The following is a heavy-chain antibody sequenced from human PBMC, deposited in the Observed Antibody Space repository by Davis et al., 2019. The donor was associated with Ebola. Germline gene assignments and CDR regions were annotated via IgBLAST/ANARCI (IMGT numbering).Heavy chain of an antibody. CDR3: ARALRVRVGIDY. CDR1: GFTFSDYY. Sequence: GESLKIPCAAPGFTFSDYYMSWIRQAPGKGLEWVSYISSSGSTIYYADSVKGRLTISRDNAKNSLYLQMNSLRAEDTAVYYCARALRVRVGIDYWGQGTLVTVSS. J-gene: IGHJ4*02. D-gene: IGHD3-16*01. CDR2: ISSSGSTI. V-gene: IGHV3-11*01.